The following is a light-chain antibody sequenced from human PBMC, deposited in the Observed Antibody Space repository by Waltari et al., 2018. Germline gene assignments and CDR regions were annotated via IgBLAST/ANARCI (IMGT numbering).Light chain of an antibody. CDR2: YNK. CDR1: SSNIGTNT. CDR3: AAWDASLNGFV. V-gene: IGLV1-44*01. J-gene: IGLJ1*01. Sequence: QSVLTQPPSASAPPGQRVSIFCSGSSSNIGTNTVNWYQELPGTAPKLLIYYNKQRPSGVPDRFFGSKSGTSASLGISGLQPGDEALYYCAAWDASLNGFVFGSGTKVTV.